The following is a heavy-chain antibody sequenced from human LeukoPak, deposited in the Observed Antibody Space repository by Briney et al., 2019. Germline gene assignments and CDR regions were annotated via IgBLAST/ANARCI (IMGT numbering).Heavy chain of an antibody. CDR3: AKDKGGYCSSTSCYTVYFDY. V-gene: IGHV3-23*01. Sequence: GGSLRPSCAASGFTFSSNAMSWVRQAPGKGLEWVSAISGSGGSTYYADSVNGRFTISRDNSKNTLSLQMNSLRAENTAVYYCAKDKGGYCSSTSCYTVYFDYWGQGTLVTVSS. J-gene: IGHJ4*02. D-gene: IGHD2-2*02. CDR2: ISGSGGST. CDR1: GFTFSSNA.